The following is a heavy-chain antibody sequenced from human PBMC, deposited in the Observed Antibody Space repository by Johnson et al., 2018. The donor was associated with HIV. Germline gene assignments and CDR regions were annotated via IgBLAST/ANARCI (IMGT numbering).Heavy chain of an antibody. CDR2: MWYDGSNK. CDR1: GFTFSSYA. J-gene: IGHJ3*02. Sequence: QVQLVESGGGVVQPGRPLRLSCAASGFTFSSYAMSWVRQAPGKGLEWVAVMWYDGSNKYYADSVKGRFTISRDNSKNTLYLQMNSLRAEDTAVYYCASRSWYDAIDIWGQGTMVTVSS. D-gene: IGHD6-13*01. V-gene: IGHV3-33*08. CDR3: ASRSWYDAIDI.